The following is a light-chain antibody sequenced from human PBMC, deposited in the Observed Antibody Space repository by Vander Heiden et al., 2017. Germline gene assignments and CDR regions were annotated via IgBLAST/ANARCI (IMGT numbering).Light chain of an antibody. V-gene: IGLV8-61*01. CDR3: VLYMGSGIWL. Sequence: QTVVTQEPSLSVSPGGTVTLTCGLSSGSVSTNYYPSWYQQTPGQAPRTLIYSTNTRSSGVPDRFSGSILGNKAALTITGAQADDESDYYCVLYMGSGIWLFGGGTKLTVL. J-gene: IGLJ3*02. CDR1: SGSVSTNYY. CDR2: STN.